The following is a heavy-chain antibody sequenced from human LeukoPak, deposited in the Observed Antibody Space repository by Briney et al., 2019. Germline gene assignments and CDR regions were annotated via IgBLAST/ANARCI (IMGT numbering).Heavy chain of an antibody. J-gene: IGHJ4*02. Sequence: GGSLRLSCAVSGSTFINTNMHWVRQAPGKGLEWVSSISSGSSYIYYADSVKGRFTISRDNAKNSLYLQMNSLRAEDTAVYYCARDEVVGAYQFDYWGQGTLVTVSS. CDR2: ISSGSSYI. V-gene: IGHV3-21*01. CDR3: ARDEVVGAYQFDY. D-gene: IGHD2-15*01. CDR1: GSTFINTN.